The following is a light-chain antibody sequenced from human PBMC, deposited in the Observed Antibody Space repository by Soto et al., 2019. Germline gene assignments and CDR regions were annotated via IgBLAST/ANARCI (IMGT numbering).Light chain of an antibody. Sequence: DIQMTQSPSTLPASVGDRVTITCRASQSISNWLAWYQQKPGTAPKLLIYHASTLESGVPSRFSGSGSGADFTLTIRSLQPEDSATYYCLHDYSYPRTFGQGTKVDIK. CDR1: QSISNW. V-gene: IGKV1-5*01. CDR2: HAS. CDR3: LHDYSYPRT. J-gene: IGKJ1*01.